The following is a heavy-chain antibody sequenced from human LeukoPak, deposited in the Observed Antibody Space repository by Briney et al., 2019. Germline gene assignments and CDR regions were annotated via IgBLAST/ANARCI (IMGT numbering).Heavy chain of an antibody. CDR2: IKQDGSEK. J-gene: IGHJ4*02. V-gene: IGHV3-7*01. CDR3: ARDGNGY. Sequence: GGSLRLSCTASGLTFSTSGFNWVRQAPGKGLEWVANIKQDGSEKYYVDSVKGRFTISRDNAKNSLYLQMNSLRAEDTAVYYCARDGNGYWGQGTLVTVSS. CDR1: GLTFSTSG. D-gene: IGHD1-1*01.